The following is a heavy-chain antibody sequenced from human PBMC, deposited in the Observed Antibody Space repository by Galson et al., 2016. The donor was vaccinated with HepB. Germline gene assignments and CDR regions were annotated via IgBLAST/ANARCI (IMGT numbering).Heavy chain of an antibody. Sequence: SLRLSCAASGFSVSQSYMSWVRQAPGKGLEWVSVMYNTGRTDYADSVKGRFTISRDNSKNTLDLEMTSLRTEDTAVYYCVREGGDCSTGTCYFYYYCMDVWGKGTTVTVSS. CDR1: GFSVSQSY. CDR2: MYNTGRT. CDR3: VREGGDCSTGTCYFYYYCMDV. D-gene: IGHD2-15*01. J-gene: IGHJ6*03. V-gene: IGHV3-53*01.